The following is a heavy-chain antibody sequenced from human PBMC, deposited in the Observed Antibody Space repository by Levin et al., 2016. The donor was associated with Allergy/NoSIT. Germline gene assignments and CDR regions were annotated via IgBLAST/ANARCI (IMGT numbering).Heavy chain of an antibody. J-gene: IGHJ5*02. Sequence: WIRQPPGKGLEWIGQINHSGSSNHNPSLRSRVTMSVDTSKNQFSLKLSSVTAADTAVYYCARGILTGYYRGSVLPNWFDPWGQGTLVTVSS. CDR3: ARGILTGYYRGSVLPNWFDP. V-gene: IGHV4-34*01. CDR2: INHSGSS. D-gene: IGHD3-9*01.